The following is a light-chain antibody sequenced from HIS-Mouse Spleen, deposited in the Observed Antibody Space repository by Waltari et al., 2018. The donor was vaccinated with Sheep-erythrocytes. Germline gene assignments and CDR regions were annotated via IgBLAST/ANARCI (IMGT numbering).Light chain of an antibody. CDR2: EVS. V-gene: IGLV2-14*01. Sequence: QSALTQPASVSGSPGQSITISCTGTSSYVGGYNYVSWYQQHPGKAPKLMIYEVSNRPSVFSTRFSGSKSGNTASLTISGLQAEDEADYYCSSYTSSSTQVFGGGTKLTVL. CDR3: SSYTSSSTQV. J-gene: IGLJ2*01. CDR1: SSYVGGYNY.